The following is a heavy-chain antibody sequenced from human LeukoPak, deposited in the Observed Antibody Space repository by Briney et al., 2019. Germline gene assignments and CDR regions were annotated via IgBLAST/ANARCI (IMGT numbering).Heavy chain of an antibody. CDR3: ARESNRIGIYDSSGYTRTDRTFDY. CDR2: IYYSGST. J-gene: IGHJ4*02. D-gene: IGHD3-22*01. Sequence: PSQTLSLTCTVSGGSISSGDYYWSWIRQHPGKGLEWIGYIYYSGSTYYNPSLKSRVTISVDTSKNQFSLKLSSVTAADTAVYYCARESNRIGIYDSSGYTRTDRTFDYWGQGTLVTVSS. V-gene: IGHV4-31*03. CDR1: GGSISSGDYY.